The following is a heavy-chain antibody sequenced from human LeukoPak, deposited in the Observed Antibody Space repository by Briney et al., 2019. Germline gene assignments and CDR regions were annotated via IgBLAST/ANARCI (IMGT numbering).Heavy chain of an antibody. J-gene: IGHJ6*02. CDR3: SSASKTYYDFWSGYYTRTSYYYYGMDV. CDR1: GYTFTSYD. V-gene: IGHV1-8*01. D-gene: IGHD3-3*01. Sequence: GASVKVSCKASGYTFTSYDINWVRPATGQGLEWMGWMNPNSGNTGYAQKFQGRVTMTRNTSISTAYMELSSLRSEDTAVYYCSSASKTYYDFWSGYYTRTSYYYYGMDVWGQGTTVTVSS. CDR2: MNPNSGNT.